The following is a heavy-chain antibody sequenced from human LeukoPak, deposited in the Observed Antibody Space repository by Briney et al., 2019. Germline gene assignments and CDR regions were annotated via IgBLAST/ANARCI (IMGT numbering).Heavy chain of an antibody. Sequence: SETLSLTCTVSGGSISSSYYWGWIRQPPGKGLEWIGSIYYSGSTYYNPSLKSRVTISVDTSKNQFSLKLSSVTAADTAVYYCARDPGPTTVTTVVYFDYWGQGTLVTVSS. CDR1: GGSISSSYY. V-gene: IGHV4-39*07. J-gene: IGHJ4*02. CDR2: IYYSGST. CDR3: ARDPGPTTVTTVVYFDY. D-gene: IGHD4-17*01.